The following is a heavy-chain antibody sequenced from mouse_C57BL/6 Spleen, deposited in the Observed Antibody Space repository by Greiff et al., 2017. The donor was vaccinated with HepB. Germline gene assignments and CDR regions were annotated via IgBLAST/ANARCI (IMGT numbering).Heavy chain of an antibody. CDR3: ARGENGYAAY. J-gene: IGHJ3*01. Sequence: VQLKESGAELVKPGASVKISCKASGYAFSSYWMNWVKQRPGKGLEWIGQIYPGDGDTNYNGKFKGKATLTADKSSSTAYMQLSSLTSEDSAVYFCARGENGYAAYWGQGTLVTVSA. D-gene: IGHD2-2*01. CDR1: GYAFSSYW. V-gene: IGHV1-80*01. CDR2: IYPGDGDT.